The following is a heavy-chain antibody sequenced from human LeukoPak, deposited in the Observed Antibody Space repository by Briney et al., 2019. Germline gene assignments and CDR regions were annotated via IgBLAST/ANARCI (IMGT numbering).Heavy chain of an antibody. Sequence: SETLSLTCSVSGGSITGGGYFWTWLRQHPGKGLEWIGYIYYSGSTNYNPSLKSRVTISVDTSKNQFSLKLSSVTAADTAVYYCARAGYCSSTSCYFGYYYYGMDVWGQGTTVTVSS. CDR3: ARAGYCSSTSCYFGYYYYGMDV. V-gene: IGHV4-61*08. D-gene: IGHD2-2*01. J-gene: IGHJ6*02. CDR2: IYYSGST. CDR1: GGSITGGGYF.